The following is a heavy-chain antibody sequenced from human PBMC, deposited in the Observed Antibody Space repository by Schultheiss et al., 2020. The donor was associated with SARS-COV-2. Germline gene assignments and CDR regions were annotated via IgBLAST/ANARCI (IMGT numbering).Heavy chain of an antibody. CDR2: ISSSSSTI. CDR1: GFTFSSYS. V-gene: IGHV3-48*01. D-gene: IGHD6-19*01. J-gene: IGHJ4*02. CDR3: ARGLYSSGTH. Sequence: GALRLSCSASGFTFSSYSMNWVRQAPGKGLEWVSYISSSSSTIYYADSVKGRFTISRDNAKNSLYLQMNSLRAEDTAVYYCARGLYSSGTHWGQGTLVTVSS.